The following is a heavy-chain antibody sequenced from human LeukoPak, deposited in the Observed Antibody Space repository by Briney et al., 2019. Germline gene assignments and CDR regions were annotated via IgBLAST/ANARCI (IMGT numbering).Heavy chain of an antibody. D-gene: IGHD4-17*01. Sequence: GGSLRLSCAASGFTFSSYAMSWVRQAPGKGLAWVANIRQDGGDFNYVDSVKGRFTISRDNARNSLFLQMNNLRVEDTAVYYCAVTTRSRAFDYWGQGTLVTVSS. CDR2: IRQDGGDF. V-gene: IGHV3-7*01. CDR3: AVTTRSRAFDY. J-gene: IGHJ4*02. CDR1: GFTFSSYA.